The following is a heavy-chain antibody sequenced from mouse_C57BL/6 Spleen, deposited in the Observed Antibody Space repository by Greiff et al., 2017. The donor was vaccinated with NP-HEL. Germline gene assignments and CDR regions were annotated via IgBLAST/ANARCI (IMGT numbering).Heavy chain of an antibody. J-gene: IGHJ1*03. Sequence: VQLQQSGAELVKPGASVKISCKASGYAFSSYWMNWVKQRPGKGLEWIGQIYPGDGETNYNGKFKGKATLTADKSSSTAYMQLSSLTSEDSAVYFCARPTVVDYWYFDVWGTGTTVTVSS. CDR2: IYPGDGET. V-gene: IGHV1-80*01. CDR1: GYAFSSYW. CDR3: ARPTVVDYWYFDV. D-gene: IGHD1-1*01.